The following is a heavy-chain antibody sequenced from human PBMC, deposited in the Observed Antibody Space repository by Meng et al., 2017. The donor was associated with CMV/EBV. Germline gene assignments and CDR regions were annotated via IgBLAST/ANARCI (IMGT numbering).Heavy chain of an antibody. V-gene: IGHV1-8*01. Sequence: ASVKVSCKASGYTFTSYDINWVRQATGQGLEWMGWMNPNSGNTGYAQKFQGRVTMNRNTHISTAYMELSSLRTEDTAVYYWARGDAGPYCSSTSCYRYYGMDVWGQGTTVTVSS. CDR2: MNPNSGNT. D-gene: IGHD2-2*01. CDR3: ARGDAGPYCSSTSCYRYYGMDV. CDR1: GYTFTSYD. J-gene: IGHJ6*02.